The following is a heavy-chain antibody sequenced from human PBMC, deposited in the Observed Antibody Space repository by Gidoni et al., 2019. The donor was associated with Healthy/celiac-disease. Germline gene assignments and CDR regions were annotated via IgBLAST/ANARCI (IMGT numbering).Heavy chain of an antibody. CDR3: ARLGPLVRGDPTGAFDI. Sequence: QVQLQESGPGLVKPSETLSLTCAVSGYSISSGYYWGWIRQPPGKGLEWIGSIYHSGSTYYNPSLKSRVTISVDTSKNQFSLKLSSVTAADTAVYYCARLGPLVRGDPTGAFDIWGQGTMVTVSS. CDR1: GYSISSGYY. D-gene: IGHD3-10*01. V-gene: IGHV4-38-2*01. CDR2: IYHSGST. J-gene: IGHJ3*02.